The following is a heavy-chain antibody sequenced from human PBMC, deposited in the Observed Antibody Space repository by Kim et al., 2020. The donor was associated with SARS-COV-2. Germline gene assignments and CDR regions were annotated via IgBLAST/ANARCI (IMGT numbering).Heavy chain of an antibody. J-gene: IGHJ4*02. Sequence: GGSLRLSCAASGFTFDDYGMSWVRQAPGKGPEWVSAINWNGGSTGYGDSVKGRFTISRDNAKNSLYLQMTSLRAEDTALYYCARVGRYNWNYGHFDDWGQGTLVTVSS. D-gene: IGHD1-7*01. CDR2: INWNGGST. CDR3: ARVGRYNWNYGHFDD. V-gene: IGHV3-20*04. CDR1: GFTFDDYG.